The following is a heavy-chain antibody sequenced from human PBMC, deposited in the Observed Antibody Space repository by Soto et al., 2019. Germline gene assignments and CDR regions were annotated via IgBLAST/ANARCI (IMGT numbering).Heavy chain of an antibody. CDR3: ARYSNYVCWFDP. Sequence: QVQLQESGPGLVKPSQTLSLTCTVSGGSISSGDYYWSWIRQPPGKGLEWIGYIYYSGSTYYNPSLKSRXXIXVXXSKHQCSRKLSSVTAADPAVYYCARYSNYVCWFDPWGQGTLVTVPS. CDR1: GGSISSGDYY. CDR2: IYYSGST. D-gene: IGHD4-4*01. J-gene: IGHJ5*02. V-gene: IGHV4-30-4*01.